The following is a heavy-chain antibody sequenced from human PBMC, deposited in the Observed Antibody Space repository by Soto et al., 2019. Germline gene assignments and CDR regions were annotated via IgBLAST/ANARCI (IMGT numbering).Heavy chain of an antibody. Sequence: GESLKISCRGSGYSFTSYWIGWVRQMPGKGLEWMGIIYPSDSYTNYSPSFQGHVTISADKSISTAYLQWSSLKASDTAMYYCARLQAAAGDNDLTFDYWGQGTLVTVSS. V-gene: IGHV5-10-1*01. CDR2: IYPSDSYT. D-gene: IGHD6-13*01. J-gene: IGHJ4*02. CDR1: GYSFTSYW. CDR3: ARLQAAAGDNDLTFDY.